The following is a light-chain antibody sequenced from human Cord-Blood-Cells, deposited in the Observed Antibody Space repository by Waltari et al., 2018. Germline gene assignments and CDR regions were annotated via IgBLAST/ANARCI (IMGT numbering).Light chain of an antibody. CDR1: PSISSW. CDR2: GAS. CDR3: QQYNSYSPYT. J-gene: IGKJ2*01. Sequence: DIQMTQSPSPLSASLADRVTTTCPASPSISSWLAWYQQKPGKAPKLLIYGASSLESGVPARFSGSGSGTEFTLTISSLQPDDFATYYCQQYNSYSPYTFGQGTKLEIK. V-gene: IGKV1-5*01.